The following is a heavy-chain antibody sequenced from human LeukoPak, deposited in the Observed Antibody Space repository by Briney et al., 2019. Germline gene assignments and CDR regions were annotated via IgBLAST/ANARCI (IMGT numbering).Heavy chain of an antibody. D-gene: IGHD3-22*01. J-gene: IGHJ4*02. CDR1: GFSFDDYG. CDR3: ARDLRVVITGSFDS. V-gene: IGHV3-20*04. CDR2: INWNGDST. Sequence: GGSLRLSCAASGFSFDDYGLTWVRQAPGKGLEWVSGINWNGDSTDYADSVKGRFTISRDNAKNSLYLQMNSLRAEDTALYYCARDLRVVITGSFDSWGQGTPVTVSS.